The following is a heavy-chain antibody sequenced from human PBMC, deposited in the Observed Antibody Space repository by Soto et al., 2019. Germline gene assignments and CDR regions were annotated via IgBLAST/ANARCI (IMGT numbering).Heavy chain of an antibody. CDR1: GGSISSYY. CDR3: ARRYGVAYDY. CDR2: IYYSGST. J-gene: IGHJ4*02. D-gene: IGHD1-20*01. V-gene: IGHV4-59*08. Sequence: SETLSLSCTVSGGSISSYYWSWIRQPPGKGLEWIGYIYYSGSTNYNPSLKSRVTISVDTSKNQFSLKLSSVTAADTAVYYCARRYGVAYDYWGQGTLVTVS.